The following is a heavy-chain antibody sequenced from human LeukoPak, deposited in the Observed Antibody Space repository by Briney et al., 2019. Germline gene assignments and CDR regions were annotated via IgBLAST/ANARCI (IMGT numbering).Heavy chain of an antibody. J-gene: IGHJ3*02. V-gene: IGHV3-23*01. D-gene: IGHD3-10*01. CDR1: GFTVSSNY. CDR3: AKDKTARGLDAFDI. Sequence: TGGSLRLSCAASGFTVSSNYMSWVRQAPGKGLEWVSVISGSGGSTNYADSVKGRFTVSRDNSKNTLYLQMNSLRAEDTAVYSCAKDKTARGLDAFDIWGQGTRVTVSS. CDR2: ISGSGGST.